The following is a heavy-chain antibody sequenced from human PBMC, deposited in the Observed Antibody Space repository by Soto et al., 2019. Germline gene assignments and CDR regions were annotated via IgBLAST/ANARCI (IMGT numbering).Heavy chain of an antibody. CDR3: ARYCSGSSCSRGFDY. D-gene: IGHD2-15*01. J-gene: IGHJ4*02. V-gene: IGHV3-7*04. CDR2: IKQDGSEK. CDR1: GFTLSNYW. Sequence: GGSLSLSCEASGFTLSNYWMHWVRQAPGKGLEWVANIKQDGSEKYYVDSVKGRFTISRDNAKNSLYLQVNSLRAEDTAVYYCARYCSGSSCSRGFDYWGQGTLVTVSS.